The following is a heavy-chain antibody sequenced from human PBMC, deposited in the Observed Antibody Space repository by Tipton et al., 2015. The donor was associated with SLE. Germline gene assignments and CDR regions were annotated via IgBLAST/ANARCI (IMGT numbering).Heavy chain of an antibody. D-gene: IGHD6-19*01. Sequence: VQLVQSGGGLIEPGGSLRLSCAASGFTVSSNFMSWVRQAPGKGLEWVSVIYAGSSTTYYTDSVKGRFTISRDNSKNTVFLQINTLRVEDTAVYYCVRGTSRGWYGAYWGQGTLVTVSS. V-gene: IGHV3-53*01. CDR1: GFTVSSNF. J-gene: IGHJ4*02. CDR3: VRGTSRGWYGAY. CDR2: IYAGSSTT.